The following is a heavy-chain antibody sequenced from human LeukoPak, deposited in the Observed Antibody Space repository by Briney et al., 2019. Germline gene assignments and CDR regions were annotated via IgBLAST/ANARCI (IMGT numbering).Heavy chain of an antibody. CDR1: GFTFASYA. J-gene: IGHJ6*03. CDR2: ISGCGGST. V-gene: IGHV3-23*01. Sequence: GGSLRLSCAASGFTFASYAMSWVRQAPGKGLEWVSAISGCGGSTYYADSVKGRFTISRDNSKNTLYLQMNSLRAEDTAVYYCAKGVTIFGVVIIRDYYMDVWGKGTTVTVSS. CDR3: AKGVTIFGVVIIRDYYMDV. D-gene: IGHD3-3*01.